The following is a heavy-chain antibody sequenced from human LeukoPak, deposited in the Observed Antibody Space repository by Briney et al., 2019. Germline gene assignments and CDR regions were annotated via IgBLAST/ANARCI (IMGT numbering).Heavy chain of an antibody. V-gene: IGHV3-7*01. CDR2: IDDRGSEK. J-gene: IGHJ5*01. D-gene: IGHD1-14*01. Sequence: GGSLRLSCATSGFTFGNYWMTRVRQAPGKRLEWVANIDDRGSEKNYADSVKGRFTNSRDNARNSMFLQMNSLRVEGTAVYFCARDIPRGARYLDSWGRGTLVTVSS. CDR1: GFTFGNYW. CDR3: ARDIPRGARYLDS.